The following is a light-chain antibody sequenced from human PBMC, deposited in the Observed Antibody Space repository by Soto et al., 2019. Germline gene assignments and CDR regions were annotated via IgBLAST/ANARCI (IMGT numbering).Light chain of an antibody. V-gene: IGKV1-39*01. Sequence: DIQMTHSPSSLSASVGDRVTITCRASQSISSYLNWYQQKPGKAPKLLIYAASSLQSGVPSRFSGSGSATDFTLTISRLEPEDFALFYCHQYGSSPITFGQGTRLEI. CDR1: QSISSY. CDR2: AAS. J-gene: IGKJ5*01. CDR3: HQYGSSPIT.